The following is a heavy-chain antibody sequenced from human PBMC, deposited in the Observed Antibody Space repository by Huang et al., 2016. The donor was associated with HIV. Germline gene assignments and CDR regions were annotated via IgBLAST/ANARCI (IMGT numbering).Heavy chain of an antibody. CDR2: IIPIFGTA. CDR3: ARALYGGDYYFDY. D-gene: IGHD2-21*01. CDR1: GGTFSSYA. V-gene: IGHV1-69*13. J-gene: IGHJ4*02. Sequence: QVQLVQSGAEVKKPGSSVKVSCKASGGTFSSYAISWVRQAPGQGIEWMGGIIPIFGTANYAQKFQGRGTITSDESTSTAYMELSSLRSEDTAVYYCARALYGGDYYFDYWGQGTLVTVSS.